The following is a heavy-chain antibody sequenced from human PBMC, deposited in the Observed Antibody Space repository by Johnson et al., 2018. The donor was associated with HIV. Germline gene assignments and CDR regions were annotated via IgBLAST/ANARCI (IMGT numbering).Heavy chain of an antibody. J-gene: IGHJ3*02. Sequence: MQLVESGGGVVRPGGSLRLSCAASGFTFDDYGMSWVRQAPGKGLEWVSGINWNGGSTGYADSVKGRFTISRDNAKNSLYLQMNSLRAEDTALYYCARKVVVVAAAAGGAFDIWGQGTMVTVSS. CDR1: GFTFDDYG. CDR2: INWNGGST. V-gene: IGHV3-20*04. CDR3: ARKVVVVAAAAGGAFDI. D-gene: IGHD2-15*01.